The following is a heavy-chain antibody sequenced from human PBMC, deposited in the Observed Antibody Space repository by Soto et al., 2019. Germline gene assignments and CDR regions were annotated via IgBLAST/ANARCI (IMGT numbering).Heavy chain of an antibody. CDR1: GYTFTNCA. CDR3: ARARESGYDKLDFDY. J-gene: IGHJ4*01. D-gene: IGHD5-12*01. Sequence: ASVKVSCKASGYTFTNCAIHWVRQAPGQRLEWMGWINAGSGKTFYSENFQGRVAITRDTSARTVYMEMSSLTSEDTAVYYCARARESGYDKLDFDYWGHGTLVTVSS. V-gene: IGHV1-3*01. CDR2: INAGSGKT.